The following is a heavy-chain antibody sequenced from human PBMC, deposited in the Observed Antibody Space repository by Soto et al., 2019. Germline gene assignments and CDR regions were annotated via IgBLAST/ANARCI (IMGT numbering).Heavy chain of an antibody. V-gene: IGHV1-3*04. CDR1: GFTFTGSS. Sequence: ASVKVSCKASGFTFTGSSIHWVRQAPGQNLQWLGWIDTNNGRTKYSQSFQGRVTISRDTSASAAYMELNSLKSEDTAVYYCARGHWTQTLADYYLDSWAQGTLVTVSS. CDR3: ARGHWTQTLADYYLDS. J-gene: IGHJ4*02. CDR2: IDTNNGRT. D-gene: IGHD1-1*01.